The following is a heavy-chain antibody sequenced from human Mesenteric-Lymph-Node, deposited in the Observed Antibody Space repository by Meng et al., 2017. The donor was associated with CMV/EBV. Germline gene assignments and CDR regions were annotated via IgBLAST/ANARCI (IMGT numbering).Heavy chain of an antibody. J-gene: IGHJ4*02. Sequence: ASVKVSCKASGYPFISYGINWVRQAPGQGLEWVGWISLYNGNTNYAQELQGRFTMTTDTSTSTAYMELRSLRSDDTAVYYCARAVPGYCSSTSCYTPTVEDGTFDYWGQGTLVTVSS. CDR3: ARAVPGYCSSTSCYTPTVEDGTFDY. V-gene: IGHV1-18*04. CDR1: GYPFISYG. CDR2: ISLYNGNT. D-gene: IGHD2-2*02.